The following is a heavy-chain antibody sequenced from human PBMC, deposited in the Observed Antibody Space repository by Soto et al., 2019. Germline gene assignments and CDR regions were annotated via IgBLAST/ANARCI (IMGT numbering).Heavy chain of an antibody. Sequence: QVQLVQSGAEVKKPGASVKVSCKASGYTFTSYAMHWVRQAPGQRLEWMGWINAGNGNTKYSQKFQGRVTITRDTAAGTAYMELSRRRSGDTAGYFCSRPAEGGYNYGYWGQGTLVTVSS. D-gene: IGHD5-12*01. CDR3: SRPAEGGYNYGY. CDR1: GYTFTSYA. CDR2: INAGNGNT. V-gene: IGHV1-3*01. J-gene: IGHJ4*02.